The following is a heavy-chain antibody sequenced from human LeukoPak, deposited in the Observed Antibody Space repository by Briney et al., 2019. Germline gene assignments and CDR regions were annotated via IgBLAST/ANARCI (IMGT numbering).Heavy chain of an antibody. CDR1: GDSVSIYY. CDR2: IYYRGNT. Sequence: SETLSLTCTVSGDSVSIYYWSWIRQPPGKGLEWIGYIYYRGNTNYNPSLKSRVAMAVDTSKNQFSLKVSSVTAADTAVYYCARAGNNWSFDYWGQGTLVTVSS. CDR3: ARAGNNWSFDY. D-gene: IGHD1-1*01. J-gene: IGHJ4*02. V-gene: IGHV4-59*02.